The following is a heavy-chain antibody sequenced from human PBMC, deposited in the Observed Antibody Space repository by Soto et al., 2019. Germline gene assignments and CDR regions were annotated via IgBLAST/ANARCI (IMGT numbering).Heavy chain of an antibody. CDR1: GYTFTTYG. J-gene: IGHJ4*02. Sequence: QVQLVQSGAGVKKPGASVRVSCKASGYTFTTYGISWVRQAPGQGLEWMGWISASNGNIYYGQKFQGRVTMTTDSFTSTAYMELSSLTSDDTAVYYCARALPYSSSGDSWGRGTLVTVSS. CDR2: ISASNGNI. D-gene: IGHD6-13*01. CDR3: ARALPYSSSGDS. V-gene: IGHV1-18*01.